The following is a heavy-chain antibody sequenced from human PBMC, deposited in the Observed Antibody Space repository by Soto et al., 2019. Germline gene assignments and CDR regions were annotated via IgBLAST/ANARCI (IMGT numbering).Heavy chain of an antibody. Sequence: SDTLSLTSTVSGGSISTYYWSWIRQPAGKGLEWIGRIYASGSTNYNPSLKSRVTMSVATSKNHFSLTLSSVTAADTAVYYCAREAVAARNYYYCGIEVWGQGTTVTVSS. J-gene: IGHJ6*02. CDR3: AREAVAARNYYYCGIEV. D-gene: IGHD6-6*01. CDR2: IYASGST. CDR1: GGSISTYY. V-gene: IGHV4-4*07.